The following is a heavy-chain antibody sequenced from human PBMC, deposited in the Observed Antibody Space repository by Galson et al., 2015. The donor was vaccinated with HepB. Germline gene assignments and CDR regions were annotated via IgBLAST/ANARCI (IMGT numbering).Heavy chain of an antibody. J-gene: IGHJ3*02. CDR2: IWYDGSIK. CDR3: AREYYDILTDYYRDDAFDI. Sequence: SLRLSCAASGFTFSTYVMHWVRQAPGKGLEWVALIWYDGSIKNYSDSVKGRFTISRVNSNNILFLEMNSLGDEDTAVYYCAREYYDILTDYYRDDAFDIWGQGTMVTVS. D-gene: IGHD3-9*01. CDR1: GFTFSTYV. V-gene: IGHV3-33*01.